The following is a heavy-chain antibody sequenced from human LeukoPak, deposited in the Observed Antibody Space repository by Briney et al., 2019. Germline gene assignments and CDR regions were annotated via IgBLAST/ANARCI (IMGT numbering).Heavy chain of an antibody. CDR2: ISKST. D-gene: IGHD6-19*01. V-gene: IGHV4-39*01. J-gene: IGHJ4*02. CDR1: GGSISSNTYY. CDR3: ARHLRGGWYGVGY. Sequence: SETLSLTCSVSGGSISSNTYYWGWIRQPPGKGLEWIGSISKSTYYNPSLKSRVTISVDTSKNQLSLKLNSVTAADTAVYYCARHLRGGWYGVGYWGQGTLVTVSS.